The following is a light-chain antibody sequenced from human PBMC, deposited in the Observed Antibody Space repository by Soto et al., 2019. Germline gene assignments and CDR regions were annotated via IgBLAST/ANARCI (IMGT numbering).Light chain of an antibody. CDR1: QGIGNY. Sequence: IQITQSPSSMYASVLDRVTLTFRASQGIGNYLAWYQQKPGKAPKLLIYAASTLQSGVPSRFSGSGSGTDFTLTISCLQSEDFATYYCQQYYSYPINCGQGKRREIK. J-gene: IGKJ5*01. CDR2: AAS. CDR3: QQYYSYPIN. V-gene: IGKV1-8*01.